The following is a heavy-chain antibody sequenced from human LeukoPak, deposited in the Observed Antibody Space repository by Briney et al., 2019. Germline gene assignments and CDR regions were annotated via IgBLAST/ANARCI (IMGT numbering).Heavy chain of an antibody. J-gene: IGHJ4*02. CDR3: AKDKASRSGWLDY. Sequence: GGSLRLSCAASGFTFSSYGMHWVRQAPGKGLEWVAFIRYDGSNKYYADSVKGRFTISRDNSKNTLYLQMNSLRAEDTAVHYCAKDKASRSGWLDYWGQGTLVTVSS. CDR1: GFTFSSYG. CDR2: IRYDGSNK. D-gene: IGHD6-13*01. V-gene: IGHV3-30*02.